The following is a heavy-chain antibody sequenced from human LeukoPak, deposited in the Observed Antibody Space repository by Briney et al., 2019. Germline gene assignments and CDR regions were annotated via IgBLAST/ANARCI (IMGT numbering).Heavy chain of an antibody. Sequence: QPGRSLRLSCAASGFTFSSYGMHWVRQAPGKGLEWAAVISYDGSNKYYADSVKGRFTISRDNSKNTLYLQMNSLRAEDTAVYYCAKDQYGDSMFDYWGQGTLVTVSS. CDR3: AKDQYGDSMFDY. D-gene: IGHD4-17*01. V-gene: IGHV3-30*18. CDR1: GFTFSSYG. J-gene: IGHJ4*02. CDR2: ISYDGSNK.